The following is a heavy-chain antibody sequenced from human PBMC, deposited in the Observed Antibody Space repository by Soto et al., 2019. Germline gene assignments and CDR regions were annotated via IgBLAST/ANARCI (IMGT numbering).Heavy chain of an antibody. D-gene: IGHD6-13*01. CDR1: GGSISSGGYY. Sequence: QVQLQASGPGLVKPSQILSLTCTVSGGSISSGGYYLSWIRQHPGKGLEWIGYIYYSGRTYYNPSLKRLVTNAVDTSKKLFSLKLSSVTAADTAVYYCARDPAAAGDYYGMDVWGQGTTVTVSS. CDR2: IYYSGRT. J-gene: IGHJ6*02. V-gene: IGHV4-31*01. CDR3: ARDPAAAGDYYGMDV.